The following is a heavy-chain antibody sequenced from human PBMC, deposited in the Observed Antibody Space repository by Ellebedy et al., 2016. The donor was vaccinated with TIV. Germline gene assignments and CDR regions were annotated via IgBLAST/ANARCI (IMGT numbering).Heavy chain of an antibody. CDR3: ARDDFSSSWSLSPIVSYGMDV. Sequence: ASVKVSXXASGYTFTSYAMHWVRQAPGQRLEWMGWINAGNGNTKYSQKFQGRVTITRDTSASTAYMELSSLRSEDTAVYYCARDDFSSSWSLSPIVSYGMDVWGQGTTVTVSS. D-gene: IGHD6-13*01. V-gene: IGHV1-3*01. CDR1: GYTFTSYA. CDR2: INAGNGNT. J-gene: IGHJ6*02.